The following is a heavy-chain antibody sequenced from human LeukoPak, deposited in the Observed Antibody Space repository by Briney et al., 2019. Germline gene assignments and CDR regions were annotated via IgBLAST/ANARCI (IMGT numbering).Heavy chain of an antibody. J-gene: IGHJ4*02. CDR1: GYTFTGYY. CDR3: AFGAYDILTGLDY. D-gene: IGHD3-9*01. Sequence: ASVKVSCKASGYTFTGYYMHWVRQAAGQGLEWMGWINPNSGGTNYAQKFQGRVTMTRDTSISTAYMELSRLRSDDTAVYYCAFGAYDILTGLDYWGQGTLVTVSS. CDR2: INPNSGGT. V-gene: IGHV1-2*02.